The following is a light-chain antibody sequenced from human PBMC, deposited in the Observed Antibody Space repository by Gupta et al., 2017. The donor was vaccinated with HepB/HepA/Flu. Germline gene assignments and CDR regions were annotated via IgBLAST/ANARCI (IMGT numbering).Light chain of an antibody. V-gene: IGLV8-61*01. Sequence: QTVVTQEPSFSVSPGGTVTLTCGLSSGSVSTNYYPSWYQQTPGQAPRTLFYSTDTRSAGVPGRFSGSILGNKAALTITGAEADDECYYYCALYMPTGSWVFGGGTKLTVL. CDR1: SGSVSTNYY. J-gene: IGLJ3*02. CDR2: STD. CDR3: ALYMPTGSWV.